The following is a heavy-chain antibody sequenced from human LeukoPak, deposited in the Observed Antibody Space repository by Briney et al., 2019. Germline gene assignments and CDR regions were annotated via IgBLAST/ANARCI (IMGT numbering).Heavy chain of an antibody. V-gene: IGHV3-30*04. CDR1: GFTFRSHA. D-gene: IGHD1-20*01. Sequence: GGSLRLPYAGSGFTFRSHAMHWVRQAPGKALEWVAVISYDGCSTYYADSVKRHFTISRRISENTLYVPMDSQRTEDTAVLFCAKAGGLYSWNFGDAIDIWGQETMVTVSS. CDR2: ISYDGCST. J-gene: IGHJ3*02. CDR3: AKAGGLYSWNFGDAIDI.